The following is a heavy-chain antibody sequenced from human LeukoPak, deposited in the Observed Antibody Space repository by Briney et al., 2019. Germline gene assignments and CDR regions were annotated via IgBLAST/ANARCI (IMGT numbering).Heavy chain of an antibody. J-gene: IGHJ4*02. CDR2: ISYDGSNK. D-gene: IGHD6-19*01. CDR1: GFTFSSYA. CDR3: ARATRGLTWLVPGY. Sequence: TGGSLRLSCAASGFTFSSYAMHWVRQAPGKGLEWVAVISYDGSNKYYADSVKGRFTISRDNSKNTLYLQMNSLRAEDTAVYYCARATRGLTWLVPGYWGQGTLVTVSS. V-gene: IGHV3-30-3*01.